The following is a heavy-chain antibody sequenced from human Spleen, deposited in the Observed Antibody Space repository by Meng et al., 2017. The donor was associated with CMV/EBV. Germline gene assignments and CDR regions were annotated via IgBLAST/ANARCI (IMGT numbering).Heavy chain of an antibody. CDR3: ARPARPGYYYYAMDV. CDR1: GYTFTSYY. V-gene: IGHV1-46*01. Sequence: SGYTFTSYYILWMRQAPGQGLEWIGSIDPSGASTSYAQKFRDRVTMTRDTSTSTVYMELTSLRSEDTAVYLCARPARPGYYYYAMDVWGQGTTVTVSS. J-gene: IGHJ6*02. D-gene: IGHD6-6*01. CDR2: IDPSGAST.